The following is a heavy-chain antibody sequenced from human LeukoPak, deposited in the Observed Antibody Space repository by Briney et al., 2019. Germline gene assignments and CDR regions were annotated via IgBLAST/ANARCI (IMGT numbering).Heavy chain of an antibody. CDR1: GYTFTGYY. D-gene: IGHD3-22*01. CDR3: ARPNVDSSGYWSYFDY. V-gene: IGHV1-2*06. CDR2: INPNSGGT. Sequence: GASVKVSCKASGYTFTGYYMHWVRQAPGQGLEWMGRINPNSGGTNYAQKFQGRVTMTRDTSIGTAYMELSRLRSDDTAVYYCARPNVDSSGYWSYFDYWGQGTLVTVSS. J-gene: IGHJ4*02.